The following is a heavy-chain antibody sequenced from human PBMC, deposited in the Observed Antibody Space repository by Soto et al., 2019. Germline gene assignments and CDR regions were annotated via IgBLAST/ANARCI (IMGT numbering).Heavy chain of an antibody. CDR2: IKNDGSVT. V-gene: IGHV3-74*01. CDR3: ARSDWFDP. Sequence: GGSLRLSCAASGIRISDYWMSWVRQVPGKGPEWVSRIKNDGSVTSYAASVKGRFSISRDNAKNTLYLQMNSLRAEDTAVYYCARSDWFDPWGQGTLVTVSS. CDR1: GIRISDYW. J-gene: IGHJ5*02.